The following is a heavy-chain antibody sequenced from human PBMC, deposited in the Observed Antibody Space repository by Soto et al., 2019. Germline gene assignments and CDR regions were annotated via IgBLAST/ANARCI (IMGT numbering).Heavy chain of an antibody. D-gene: IGHD1-26*01. CDR2: IYSRGGT. CDR3: ERGGSGSQTAGY. CDR1: GFTVSNNY. V-gene: IGHV3-66*01. Sequence: EVQVVESGGGLVQPGGSLRLSCAAYGFTVSNNYMTWVRQAPGKGLEWVSLIYSRGGTDYADSVKGSFTISRDSSKNMVYLQMNSLRGEDTGVYYCERGGSGSQTAGYRG. J-gene: IGHJ6*01.